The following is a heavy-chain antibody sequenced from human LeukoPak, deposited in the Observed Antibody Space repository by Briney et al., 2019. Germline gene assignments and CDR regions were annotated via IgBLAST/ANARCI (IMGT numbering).Heavy chain of an antibody. CDR2: IYYSGSP. CDR3: ARTDAYNFYFDY. CDR1: GGSISSSSYY. D-gene: IGHD5-24*01. V-gene: IGHV4-39*07. Sequence: PSETLSLTCTVSGGSISSSSYYWGWIRQPPGKGLEWIGSIYYSGSPYYNLSLKSRVTISKDTSKNQFSLKLSSVTAADTVVYYCARTDAYNFYFDYWGQGTLVTVSS. J-gene: IGHJ4*02.